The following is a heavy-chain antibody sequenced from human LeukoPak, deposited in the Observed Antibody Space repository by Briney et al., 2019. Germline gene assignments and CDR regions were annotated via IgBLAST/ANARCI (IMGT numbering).Heavy chain of an antibody. V-gene: IGHV3-30*03. CDR1: GFTFSSYG. Sequence: GGSLRLSCAASGFTFSSYGMHWVRQAPGKGLEWVAVISYDGSDKYSADSVKGRFTISRDNSKNTLYLQMSSLRAEDTAVYYCARDGSDSSGYYFDYWGQGTLVTVSS. CDR2: ISYDGSDK. D-gene: IGHD3-22*01. J-gene: IGHJ4*02. CDR3: ARDGSDSSGYYFDY.